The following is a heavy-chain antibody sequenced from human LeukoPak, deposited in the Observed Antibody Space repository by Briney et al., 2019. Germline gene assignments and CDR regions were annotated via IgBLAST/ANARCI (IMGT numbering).Heavy chain of an antibody. D-gene: IGHD6-13*01. J-gene: IGHJ4*02. Sequence: GGSLRLSCAASGFTFSSYGMHWVRQAPGKGLEWVAVISYDGSNKYYADSVKGRFTISRDNSKNTLYLQMNSLRAEDTAVYYCAKDLGSSWYLDYWGQGTLVTVPS. CDR2: ISYDGSNK. CDR3: AKDLGSSWYLDY. V-gene: IGHV3-30*18. CDR1: GFTFSSYG.